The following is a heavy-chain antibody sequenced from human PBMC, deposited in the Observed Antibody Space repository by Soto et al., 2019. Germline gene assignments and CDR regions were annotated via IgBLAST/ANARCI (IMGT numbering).Heavy chain of an antibody. CDR3: AKDRCSSTSCRLFPTNQGTGI. Sequence: PGGSLRLSCAASGFTFSSYWMSWVRQAPGKGLEWVSAIVGSGDSTYYAESVKGRFTISRDNSKDTLNLQMNSLRAEDTAVYYCAKDRCSSTSCRLFPTNQGTGIWGQGTMVTVSS. D-gene: IGHD2-2*01. V-gene: IGHV3-23*01. J-gene: IGHJ3*02. CDR2: IVGSGDST. CDR1: GFTFSSYW.